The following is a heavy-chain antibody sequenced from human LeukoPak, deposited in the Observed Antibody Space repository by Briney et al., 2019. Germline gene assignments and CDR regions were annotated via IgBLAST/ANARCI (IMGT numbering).Heavy chain of an antibody. CDR3: ARDSSSFYYYYGMDV. Sequence: SVKVSCKASGGTFSSYAISWVRQAPGQGLEWMGGIIPIFGTANYAQKFQGRVTITADESSSTAYMELSSLGSEDTAVYYCARDSSSFYYYYGMDVWGQGTTVTVSS. CDR1: GGTFSSYA. D-gene: IGHD6-13*01. J-gene: IGHJ6*02. V-gene: IGHV1-69*13. CDR2: IIPIFGTA.